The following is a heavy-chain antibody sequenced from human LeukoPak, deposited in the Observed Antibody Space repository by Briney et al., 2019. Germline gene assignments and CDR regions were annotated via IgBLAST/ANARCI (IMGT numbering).Heavy chain of an antibody. CDR3: ARGGASGSGSSGDY. CDR1: GYSFTSYG. D-gene: IGHD3-10*01. Sequence: ASVKVSCKASGYSFTSYGITWVRQAPGQGLEWMGWISGYNANTNYAQTLQDRVTMTTDTSTSTAYIELRSLKSDDTAVYYCARGGASGSGSSGDYWGQGTLVTVSS. J-gene: IGHJ4*02. V-gene: IGHV1-18*01. CDR2: ISGYNANT.